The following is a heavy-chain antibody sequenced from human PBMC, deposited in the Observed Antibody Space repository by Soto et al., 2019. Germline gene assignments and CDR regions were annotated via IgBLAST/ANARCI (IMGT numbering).Heavy chain of an antibody. CDR3: AREKVYGSPLGY. CDR2: IYYSGST. Sequence: SETLSLTCTVSGGSISSGDYYWSWIRQPPGKGLEWIGYIYYSGSTYYNPSLKSRVTISVDTSKNQFSLKLSSVTAADTAVYYCAREKVYGSPLGYWGQGTPVTVSS. D-gene: IGHD3-16*01. V-gene: IGHV4-30-4*01. J-gene: IGHJ4*02. CDR1: GGSISSGDYY.